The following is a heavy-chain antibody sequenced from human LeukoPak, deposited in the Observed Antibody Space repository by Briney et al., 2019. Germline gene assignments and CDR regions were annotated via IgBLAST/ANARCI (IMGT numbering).Heavy chain of an antibody. CDR3: TRVIFSGPYFDY. V-gene: IGHV3-48*04. Sequence: GGSLRRSCAAAGFTFRSYSMTWVRQAPGKGLEWVSFISSSGSTVYYADSVKGRFTISRDNAKNSLYLQMNSLRAEDTAVYYCTRVIFSGPYFDYWGQGTLVTVSS. CDR2: ISSSGSTV. J-gene: IGHJ4*02. CDR1: GFTFRSYS. D-gene: IGHD1-26*01.